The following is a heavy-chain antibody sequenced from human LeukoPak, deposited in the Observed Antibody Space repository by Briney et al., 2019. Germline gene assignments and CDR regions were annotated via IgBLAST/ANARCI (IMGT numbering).Heavy chain of an antibody. J-gene: IGHJ3*02. CDR1: GFTFSSYS. Sequence: GSLRLSCAASGFTFSSYSMNWVRQAPGKGLEWVSYISSSSSTIYYADSVKGRFTISRDNAKNSLYLQMNSLRAEDTAVYYCARERSLGAFDIWGQGTMVTVSS. CDR2: ISSSSSTI. V-gene: IGHV3-48*04. D-gene: IGHD7-27*01. CDR3: ARERSLGAFDI.